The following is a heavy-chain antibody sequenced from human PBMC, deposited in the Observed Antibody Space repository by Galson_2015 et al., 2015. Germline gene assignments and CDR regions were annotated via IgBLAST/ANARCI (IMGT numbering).Heavy chain of an antibody. Sequence: TLSLTCTVSGGSISSGGYYWSWIRQYPGEGLEWIGYIYHSGSTYYNPSLRSRVSISADTSKNQFSLKLSSVTAADTAVYYCATGGSWYYFDYWGQGTLVTVSS. CDR1: GGSISSGGYY. J-gene: IGHJ4*02. D-gene: IGHD6-13*01. V-gene: IGHV4-31*03. CDR3: ATGGSWYYFDY. CDR2: IYHSGST.